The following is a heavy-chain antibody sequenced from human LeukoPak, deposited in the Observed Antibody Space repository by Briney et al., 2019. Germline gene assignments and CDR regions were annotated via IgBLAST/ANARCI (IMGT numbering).Heavy chain of an antibody. CDR2: ISGSGSTT. Sequence: GGSLRLSCAASGFTFSYYQMNWVRQAPGKGLEWISYISGSGSTTSFADSVRGRFTISRDNAKNSMFLQMNSLGAEDTAVYYCARGYCSGGSCHFDSWGQGTLVTVSS. V-gene: IGHV3-48*03. J-gene: IGHJ4*02. D-gene: IGHD2-15*01. CDR3: ARGYCSGGSCHFDS. CDR1: GFTFSYYQ.